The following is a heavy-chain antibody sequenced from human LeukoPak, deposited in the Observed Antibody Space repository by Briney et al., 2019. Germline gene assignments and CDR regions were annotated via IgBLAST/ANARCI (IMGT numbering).Heavy chain of an antibody. CDR1: GFTFSSYS. J-gene: IGHJ3*02. D-gene: IGHD2-15*01. CDR3: ARLGAGYCSGGSCVGAFDI. Sequence: GGSLRLSCAASGFTFSSYSMNWVRQAPGKGLEWVSSISSSSSYIYYADSVKGRFTISRDNAKNSLYLQMNGLRAEDTAVYYCARLGAGYCSGGSCVGAFDIWGQGTMVTVSS. CDR2: ISSSSSYI. V-gene: IGHV3-21*01.